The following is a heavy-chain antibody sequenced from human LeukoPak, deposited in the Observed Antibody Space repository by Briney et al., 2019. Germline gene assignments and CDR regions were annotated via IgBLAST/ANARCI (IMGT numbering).Heavy chain of an antibody. CDR2: MNPNSGNA. J-gene: IGHJ4*02. CDR1: GYTFTSYG. CDR3: GRPLQRGSWTQRALDY. Sequence: ASVKVSCKASGYTFTSYGISWVRQATGQGLEWMGWMNPNSGNAGYAQRFQGRVTMTRNNSISTAYMELTSLRSEDTAVYYCGRPLQRGSWTQRALDYWGQGTLVTVSS. D-gene: IGHD3-10*01. V-gene: IGHV1-8*02.